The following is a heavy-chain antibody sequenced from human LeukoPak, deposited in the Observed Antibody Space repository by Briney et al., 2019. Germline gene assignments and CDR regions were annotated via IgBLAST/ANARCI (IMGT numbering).Heavy chain of an antibody. CDR1: GFTFSNYG. CDR3: ARWRANYGLE. Sequence: GTLRLSCAASGFTFSNYGMNWVRQAPGKGLEWIGSIYHSGSTYYNPSLKSRVTISVDTSKNQFSLKLSSVTAADTAVYYCARWRANYGLEWGQGTLVTVSS. CDR2: IYHSGST. J-gene: IGHJ4*02. D-gene: IGHD4/OR15-4a*01. V-gene: IGHV4-38-2*01.